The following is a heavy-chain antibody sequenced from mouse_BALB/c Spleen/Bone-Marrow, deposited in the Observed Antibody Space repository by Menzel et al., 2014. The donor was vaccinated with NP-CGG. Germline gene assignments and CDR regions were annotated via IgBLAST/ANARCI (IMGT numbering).Heavy chain of an antibody. V-gene: IGHV1-18*01. CDR3: ARRDYGSSPFDY. CDR2: INPLNGGS. CDR1: GYSFTGYT. Sequence: EVKLVESGPELVKPGASMKISCKASGYSFTGYTMNWVKQSHGKNLEWIGLINPLNGGSIYNQKFKGKATLTIHKSSSTAYMELLSLTSEDSAVYYCARRDYGSSPFDYWGQGTTLTVSS. J-gene: IGHJ2*01. D-gene: IGHD1-1*01.